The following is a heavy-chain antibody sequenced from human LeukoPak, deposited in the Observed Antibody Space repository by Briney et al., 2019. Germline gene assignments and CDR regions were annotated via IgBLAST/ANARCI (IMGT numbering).Heavy chain of an antibody. CDR2: IGTAGDT. J-gene: IGHJ4*02. CDR3: ARDHRETHYDSSGYYLDY. V-gene: IGHV3-13*01. CDR1: GFTFSSYD. D-gene: IGHD3-22*01. Sequence: GGSLRLSCAASGFTFSSYDMHWVRQATGKGLEWVSAIGTAGDTYYPGSVKGRFTISRENAKNSLYLQMNSLRAGDTAVYYCARDHRETHYDSSGYYLDYWGQGTLVTVSS.